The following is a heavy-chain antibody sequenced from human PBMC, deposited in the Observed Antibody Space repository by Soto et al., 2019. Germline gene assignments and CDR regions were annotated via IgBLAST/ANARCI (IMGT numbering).Heavy chain of an antibody. CDR3: ASLAHSSSYDFDY. CDR2: IYYSGST. D-gene: IGHD6-6*01. J-gene: IGHJ4*02. V-gene: IGHV4-59*01. Sequence: SETLSLTCTVSGGSISSYYWSWIRQPPGKGLEWIGYIYYSGSTNYNPSIKSRFTISVDTYKNQFSLKLRSVTAADTAVYYSASLAHSSSYDFDYWGQGTLVTVSS. CDR1: GGSISSYY.